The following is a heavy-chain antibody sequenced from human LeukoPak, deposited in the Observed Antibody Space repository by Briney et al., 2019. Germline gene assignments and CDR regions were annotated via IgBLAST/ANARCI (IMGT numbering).Heavy chain of an antibody. CDR2: IYSGGGT. D-gene: IGHD3-16*01. J-gene: IGHJ5*02. CDR3: AREGEGSWFDP. Sequence: GGSLRLSCAASGFTVSSNYMSWVRQAPGKGLEWVSVIYSGGGTYYADSVKGRFTISRDNSKNTLYLQMNSLRAEDTAVYYCAREGEGSWFDPWGQGTLVTVSS. CDR1: GFTVSSNY. V-gene: IGHV3-53*01.